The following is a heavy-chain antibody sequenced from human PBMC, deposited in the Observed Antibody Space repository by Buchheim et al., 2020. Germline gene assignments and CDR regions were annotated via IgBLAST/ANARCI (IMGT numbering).Heavy chain of an antibody. D-gene: IGHD6-19*01. CDR1: GFTFSNNW. Sequence: EVQLVESGGGLVQPGGSLRLSCAASGFTFSNNWMHWVRQAPGKGLVWVSRIDPDGSSTNYTDSVTGRFTISRDNAKNTLYLQMNGLRGEDTAVYYCARDWWLELWGQGTL. V-gene: IGHV3-74*01. CDR3: ARDWWLEL. J-gene: IGHJ4*02. CDR2: IDPDGSST.